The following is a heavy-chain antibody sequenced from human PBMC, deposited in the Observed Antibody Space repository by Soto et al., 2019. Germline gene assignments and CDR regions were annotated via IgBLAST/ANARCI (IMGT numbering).Heavy chain of an antibody. CDR2: ISYDGSNK. Sequence: QVQLVESGGGVVQPGRSLRLSCAASGFTFSSYAMHWVRQAPGKGLEWVAVISYDGSNKYYADSVKGRFTISRDNSKNTLYLQMNSLRAEDTAVYYCARESIAAAGSSFDYWGQGTLVTFSS. CDR3: ARESIAAAGSSFDY. CDR1: GFTFSSYA. J-gene: IGHJ4*02. V-gene: IGHV3-30-3*01. D-gene: IGHD6-13*01.